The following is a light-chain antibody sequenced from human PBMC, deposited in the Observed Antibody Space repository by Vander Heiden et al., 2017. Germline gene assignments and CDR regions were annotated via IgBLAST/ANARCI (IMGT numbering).Light chain of an antibody. CDR3: QQFFPPPT. CDR1: QSVFYSPNNKNA. V-gene: IGKV4-1*01. Sequence: IVLTTYPHSLALSLGARGTTNSRWSQSVFYSPNNKNAQVWCRQQPGPPPTLLIYWASTRESGVPDLFPSGGSGTFFTPTISSLHAEDVAFYYCQQFFPPPTFGQGTRVEI. J-gene: IGKJ1*01. CDR2: WAS.